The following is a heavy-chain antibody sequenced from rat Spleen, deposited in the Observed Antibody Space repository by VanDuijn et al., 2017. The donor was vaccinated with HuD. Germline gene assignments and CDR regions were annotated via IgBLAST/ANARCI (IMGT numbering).Heavy chain of an antibody. J-gene: IGHJ2*01. V-gene: IGHV5-29*01. CDR2: ISYGGSST. CDR1: GFTFSNYG. CDR3: ARGPNYGGWPDYFDY. D-gene: IGHD1-11*01. Sequence: EVQLVESGGGLVQPGRSMKLSCAASGFTFSNYGMAWVRQAPTKGLEWVATISYGGSSTYYRDSVKGRFTISRDNAKSTLYLQMSKLGSEDTAIYYCARGPNYGGWPDYFDYWGQGVMVTVSS.